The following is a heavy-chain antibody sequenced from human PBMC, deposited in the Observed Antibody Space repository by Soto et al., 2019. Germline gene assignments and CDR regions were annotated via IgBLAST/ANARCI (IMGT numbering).Heavy chain of an antibody. CDR1: GFTFSSYL. V-gene: IGHV3-74*01. Sequence: GWSLRLSCAASGFTFSSYLMHWVRQAPGKGLVWVSRINSDGSSTSYADSVKGRFTISRDNAKNTLYLQMNSLRAEDTAVYYCARALYYYGPAGMDVWGQGTTVTVSS. CDR2: INSDGSST. CDR3: ARALYYYGPAGMDV. J-gene: IGHJ6*02. D-gene: IGHD3-10*01.